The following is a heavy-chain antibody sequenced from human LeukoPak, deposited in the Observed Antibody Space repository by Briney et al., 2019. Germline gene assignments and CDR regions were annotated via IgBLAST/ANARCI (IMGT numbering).Heavy chain of an antibody. J-gene: IGHJ4*02. Sequence: GGSLRLSCAASGFIFSSYSMNWVRQAPGRGLEWISYISSGSRTIFYADSVKGRFTISRDNAKNSLYLQMNSLRAEDTAVYYCASSGYSSSWYYFDYWGQGTLVTVSS. CDR1: GFIFSSYS. CDR3: ASSGYSSSWYYFDY. V-gene: IGHV3-48*04. CDR2: ISSGSRTI. D-gene: IGHD6-13*01.